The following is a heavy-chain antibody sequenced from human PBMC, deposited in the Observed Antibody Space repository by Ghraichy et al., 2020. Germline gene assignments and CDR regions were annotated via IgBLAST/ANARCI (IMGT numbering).Heavy chain of an antibody. D-gene: IGHD6-6*01. Sequence: GGSLRLSCAASGFTFSSYGVSWVRQAPGKGLEWVASISGSSSNIKYADSVKGRFTISRDNAKNSLYLEMNSLRGEDTAIYYCAKVNHDAKLVKFYDYVIDGWG. CDR3: AKVNHDAKLVKFYDYVIDG. CDR1: GFTFSSYG. CDR2: ISGSSSNI. V-gene: IGHV3-48*04. J-gene: IGHJ6*04.